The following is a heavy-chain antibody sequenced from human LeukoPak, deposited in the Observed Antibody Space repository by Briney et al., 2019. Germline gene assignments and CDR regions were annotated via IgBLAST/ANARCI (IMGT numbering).Heavy chain of an antibody. CDR3: AKGVTVAATTPFGY. D-gene: IGHD2-15*01. V-gene: IGHV3-74*01. CDR2: ISSDGSST. J-gene: IGHJ4*02. CDR1: GFTFSSYW. Sequence: GGSLRLSCAASGFTFSSYWMHWVRQAPGKGLVWVSRISSDGSSTSYADSVKGRFTISRDNAKNTLYLQMNSLRAEDTAVYYCAKGVTVAATTPFGYWGQGTLVTVSS.